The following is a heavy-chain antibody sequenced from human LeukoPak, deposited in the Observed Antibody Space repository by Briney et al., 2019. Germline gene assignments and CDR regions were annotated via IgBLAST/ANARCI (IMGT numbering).Heavy chain of an antibody. CDR2: IKQDGSEK. CDR3: AKGIERYYYDSSGPGWYFYL. D-gene: IGHD3-22*01. Sequence: GGSLRLSCAASGFTFSSYWMSWVRQAPGKGLEWVANIKQDGSEKYYVDSVKGRFTISRDNAKNSLYLQMNSLRAEDTAVYYCAKGIERYYYDSSGPGWYFYLWGRGTLVTVSS. CDR1: GFTFSSYW. V-gene: IGHV3-7*03. J-gene: IGHJ2*01.